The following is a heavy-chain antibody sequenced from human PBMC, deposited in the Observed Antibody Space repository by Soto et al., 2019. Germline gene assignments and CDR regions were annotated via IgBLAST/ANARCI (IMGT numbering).Heavy chain of an antibody. J-gene: IGHJ4*02. D-gene: IGHD3-22*01. Sequence: QVQLQQWGAGLLKPSETLSLTCAVYGGSFSGYYWSWIRQPPGKGLEWIGEINHSGSTNYNPSLKSRVTISVDTSKNQFSLKLSSVTAADTAVYYCASLYYYDSSGYPPGDYWGQGTLVTVSS. CDR3: ASLYYYDSSGYPPGDY. CDR1: GGSFSGYY. V-gene: IGHV4-34*01. CDR2: INHSGST.